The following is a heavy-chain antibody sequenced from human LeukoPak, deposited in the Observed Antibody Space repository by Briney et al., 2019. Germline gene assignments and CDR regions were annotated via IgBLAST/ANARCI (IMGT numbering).Heavy chain of an antibody. D-gene: IGHD1/OR15-1a*01. J-gene: IGHJ4*02. CDR2: IKQDGSKK. CDR3: ARDPGRTGFDY. CDR1: EFTFSSYW. Sequence: PGGSLRLSCAASEFTFSSYWMTWVRQAPGKGLEWVANIKQDGSKKNYVDSVKGRFTISRDNAKNSLYLRMTSLRAEDTAVYYCARDPGRTGFDYCGQGTLVTVSS. V-gene: IGHV3-7*03.